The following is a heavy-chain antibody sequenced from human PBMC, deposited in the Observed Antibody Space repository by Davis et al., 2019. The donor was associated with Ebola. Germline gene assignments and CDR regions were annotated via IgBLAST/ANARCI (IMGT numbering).Heavy chain of an antibody. J-gene: IGHJ4*02. CDR2: INHSGST. Sequence: SETLPLTCAVYGGSFSGYYWSWIRQPPGKGLEWIGEINHSGSTNYNPSLKSRVTILVDTSKNQFSLKLSSVTAADTAVYYCARVGPNTQGSVTTSFDYWGQGTLVTVSS. CDR3: ARVGPNTQGSVTTSFDY. V-gene: IGHV4-34*01. CDR1: GGSFSGYY. D-gene: IGHD4-11*01.